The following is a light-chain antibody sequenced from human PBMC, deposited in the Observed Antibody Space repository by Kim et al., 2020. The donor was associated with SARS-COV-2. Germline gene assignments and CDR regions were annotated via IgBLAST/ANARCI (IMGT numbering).Light chain of an antibody. CDR2: TAS. V-gene: IGKV1-39*01. CDR3: QQSYSTPQFT. Sequence: DIQMTQSPSSLSASVGHRVTITCRASQSISSYLNWYQQKPGKAPQLLIYTASSLQSGVPSRFSGSGSGTDFTLTISSLQPEDFATYYCQQSYSTPQFTFGGGTKVDIK. CDR1: QSISSY. J-gene: IGKJ4*01.